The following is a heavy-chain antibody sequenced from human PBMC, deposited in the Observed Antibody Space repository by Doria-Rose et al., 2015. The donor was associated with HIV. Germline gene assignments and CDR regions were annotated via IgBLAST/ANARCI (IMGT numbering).Heavy chain of an antibody. CDR2: IDHSEMT. Sequence: QVQLQQWGAGGSGLLKPSETLSLTCAVYGGSFSGNFWTWVRQPPGRGLEWIGEIDHSEMTNYTPSPKSRVSISVDTSKNQFSLKLNSVTAADTAVYYCARVPGNYTTSPLDSWGQGTLVTVS. V-gene: IGHV4-34*02. CDR3: ARVPGNYTTSPLDS. CDR1: GGSFSGNF. D-gene: IGHD3-3*01. J-gene: IGHJ4*02.